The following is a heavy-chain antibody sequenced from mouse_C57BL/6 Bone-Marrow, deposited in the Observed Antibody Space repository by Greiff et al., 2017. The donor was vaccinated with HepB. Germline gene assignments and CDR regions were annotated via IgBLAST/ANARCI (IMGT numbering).Heavy chain of an antibody. V-gene: IGHV10-1*01. CDR3: VATDYYAMDY. Sequence: EVKLLESGGGLVQPKGSLKLSCAASGFSFNTYAMNWVRQAPGKGLEWVARIRSKSNNYATYYADSVKDRFTISRDDSESMLYLQMNNLKTEDTAMYSGVATDYYAMDYWGQGTSVTVSS. CDR2: IRSKSNNYAT. CDR1: GFSFNTYA. D-gene: IGHD1-1*01. J-gene: IGHJ4*01.